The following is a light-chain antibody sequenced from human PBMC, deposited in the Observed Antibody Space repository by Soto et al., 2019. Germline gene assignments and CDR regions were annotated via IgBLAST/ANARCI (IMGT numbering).Light chain of an antibody. J-gene: IGKJ5*01. CDR1: QTIDSW. V-gene: IGKV1-5*01. CDR3: QQYNRLIT. Sequence: DVQMTQSPSLLSASVGDSVTITFRASQTIDSWVAWYQQKPGKAPKLLVYDATSLESGVSSRFSGSGYGTDFTLSINNLQADDFATYYCQQYNRLITFGQGTRLEIK. CDR2: DAT.